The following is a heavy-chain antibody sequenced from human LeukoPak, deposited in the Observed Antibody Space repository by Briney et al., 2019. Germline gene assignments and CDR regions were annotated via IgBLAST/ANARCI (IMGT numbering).Heavy chain of an antibody. CDR3: AKDKRDYYYYGMDV. Sequence: PGRSLRLSCAASGFTFDDYAMHWVRQVPGKGLEWVSGISWNSGSIGYADSVKGRFTISRDNAKNSLYLQMNSLRAGDTALYYCAKDKRDYYYYGMDVWGQGTTVTVSS. CDR2: ISWNSGSI. V-gene: IGHV3-9*01. CDR1: GFTFDDYA. J-gene: IGHJ6*02.